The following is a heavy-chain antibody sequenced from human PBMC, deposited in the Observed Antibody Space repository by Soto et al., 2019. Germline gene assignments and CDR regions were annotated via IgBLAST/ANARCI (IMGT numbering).Heavy chain of an antibody. Sequence: GGSLRLSCAASGFTFSSYWMHWVRQAPGKGLVWVSRISSDGSSTNYADSGKGRFTISRDNAKNTLYLQMNSLRAEDTAVYFCARVFTAATSDYWGQGTLVTVSS. J-gene: IGHJ4*02. CDR1: GFTFSSYW. CDR3: ARVFTAATSDY. D-gene: IGHD6-25*01. V-gene: IGHV3-74*01. CDR2: ISSDGSST.